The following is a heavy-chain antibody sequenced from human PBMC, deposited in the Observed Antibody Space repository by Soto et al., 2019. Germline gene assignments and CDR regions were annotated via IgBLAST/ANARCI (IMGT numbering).Heavy chain of an antibody. J-gene: IGHJ4*02. D-gene: IGHD3-10*01. CDR2: ISGSGGST. CDR3: AKDFGGGYYGSGSDY. V-gene: IGHV3-23*01. CDR1: GFTFSSYA. Sequence: GGSLRLSCAASGFTFSSYAMSWVRQAPGKGLEWVSAISGSGGSTYYADSVKGRFTISRDNSKNTLYLQMNSLRAEDTAVYYCAKDFGGGYYGSGSDYWGQGTLVTVSS.